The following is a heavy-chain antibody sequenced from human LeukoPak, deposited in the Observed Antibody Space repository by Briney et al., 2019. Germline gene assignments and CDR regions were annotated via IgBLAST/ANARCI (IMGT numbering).Heavy chain of an antibody. CDR3: AKMIVVVITTGYYFDY. J-gene: IGHJ4*02. Sequence: GGSLRLSCAASGFTFSSYAMSWVRQAPGKGLEWVSAISGSGGSTYYADSVKGRFTISRDSSKNTLYLQMNSLRAEDTAVYYCAKMIVVVITTGYYFDYWGQGTLVTVSS. CDR1: GFTFSSYA. CDR2: ISGSGGST. D-gene: IGHD3-22*01. V-gene: IGHV3-23*01.